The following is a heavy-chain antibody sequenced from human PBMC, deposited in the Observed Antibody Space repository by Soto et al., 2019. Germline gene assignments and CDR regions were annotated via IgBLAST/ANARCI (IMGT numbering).Heavy chain of an antibody. Sequence: EVQLLEFGGGLVQPGGSLRLSCAASGFTFTNYAMTWVRQAPGEGLEWVSTISGSSISTYYADSVKGRFTISRDNSKNTLYLQMNSLRAEDSAIYYCAKHIVATFYFDHWGQGTLVTVSS. CDR3: AKHIVATFYFDH. D-gene: IGHD5-12*01. CDR1: GFTFTNYA. J-gene: IGHJ4*02. V-gene: IGHV3-23*01. CDR2: ISGSSIST.